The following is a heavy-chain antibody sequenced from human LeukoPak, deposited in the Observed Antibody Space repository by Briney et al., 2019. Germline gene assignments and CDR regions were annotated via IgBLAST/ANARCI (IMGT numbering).Heavy chain of an antibody. J-gene: IGHJ1*01. CDR3: AKDIAGIAASNGYFQH. Sequence: GRSLRLSCAASGFTFSSYGMHWVRQAPGKGLEWVAGISWNSGSIGYADSVKGRFTISRDNAKNSLYLQMNSLRAEDTALYYCAKDIAGIAASNGYFQHWGQGTLVTVSS. D-gene: IGHD6-13*01. V-gene: IGHV3-9*01. CDR1: GFTFSSYG. CDR2: ISWNSGSI.